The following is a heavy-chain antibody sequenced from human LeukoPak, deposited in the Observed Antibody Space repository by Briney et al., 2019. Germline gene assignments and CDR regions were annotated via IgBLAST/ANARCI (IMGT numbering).Heavy chain of an antibody. Sequence: GRSLRLSRAASGFTFSSYGMHWVRQAPGKGLEWVAVISYDGSNKYYADSVKGRFTISRDNSKNTLYLQMNSLRAEDTAVYYCAKARAIAARPTPLDYWGQGTLVTVSS. CDR2: ISYDGSNK. V-gene: IGHV3-30*18. J-gene: IGHJ4*02. CDR3: AKARAIAARPTPLDY. D-gene: IGHD6-6*01. CDR1: GFTFSSYG.